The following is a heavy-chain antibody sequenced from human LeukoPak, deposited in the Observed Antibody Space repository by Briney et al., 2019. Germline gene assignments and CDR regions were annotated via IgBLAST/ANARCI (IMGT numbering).Heavy chain of an antibody. D-gene: IGHD5-12*01. CDR3: ARERGIEWLRYGSDAFDI. CDR1: GYAFTGYY. CDR2: INPNSGGT. J-gene: IGHJ3*02. Sequence: GASVKVSCKASGYAFTGYYMHWVRQAPGQGLEWMGWINPNSGGTNYAQKFQGRVTMTRDTSISTAYMELSRLRSDDTAVYYCARERGIEWLRYGSDAFDIWGQGTMVTVSS. V-gene: IGHV1-2*02.